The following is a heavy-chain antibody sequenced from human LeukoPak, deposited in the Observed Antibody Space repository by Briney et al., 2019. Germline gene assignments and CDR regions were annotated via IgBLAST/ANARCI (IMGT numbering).Heavy chain of an antibody. D-gene: IGHD1-26*01. Sequence: PGGSLRLSCAASGFTFSSYAMHWVRQAPGKGLEWVAVISYDGSNKYYADSVKGRFTISRDNAKNSLYLQMNNLRGEDTAVYYCARDQWELRGLLLYYWGQGTLVTVSS. V-gene: IGHV3-30*07. CDR2: ISYDGSNK. CDR1: GFTFSSYA. J-gene: IGHJ4*02. CDR3: ARDQWELRGLLLYY.